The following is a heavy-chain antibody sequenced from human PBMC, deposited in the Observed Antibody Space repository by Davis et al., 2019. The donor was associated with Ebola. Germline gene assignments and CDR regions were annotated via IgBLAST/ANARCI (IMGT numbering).Heavy chain of an antibody. D-gene: IGHD3-3*01. V-gene: IGHV3-15*01. CDR1: DGSIGTFY. CDR2: IKSKTDGGTT. Sequence: PSETLSLTCTVSDGSIGTFYWTWVRQAPGKGLEWVGRIKSKTDGGTTDYAAPVKGRFSISRDDSKNTLYLQMNSLKTEDTAVYYCTTDNDFWGQGTLVTVSS. J-gene: IGHJ4*02. CDR3: TTDNDF.